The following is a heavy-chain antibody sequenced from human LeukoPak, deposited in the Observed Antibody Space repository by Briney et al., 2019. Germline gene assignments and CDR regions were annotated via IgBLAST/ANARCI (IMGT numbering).Heavy chain of an antibody. Sequence: GGSLRLSCAASGFTFDDYAMHWVRHAPGKGLEWVSGISWNSGSIGYADSVKGRFTISRDNAKNSLYLQMNSLRAEDTALYYCAKASYSSGWYQFDYWGQGTLVTVSS. CDR3: AKASYSSGWYQFDY. D-gene: IGHD6-19*01. CDR1: GFTFDDYA. V-gene: IGHV3-9*01. CDR2: ISWNSGSI. J-gene: IGHJ4*02.